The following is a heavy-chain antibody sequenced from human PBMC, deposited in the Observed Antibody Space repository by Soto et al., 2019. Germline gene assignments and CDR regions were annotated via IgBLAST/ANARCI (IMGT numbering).Heavy chain of an antibody. CDR1: GGSISSYY. CDR2: IYYSGST. J-gene: IGHJ4*02. V-gene: IGHV4-59*01. Sequence: QVQLQESGPGLVKPSETLSLTCTVSGGSISSYYWSWIRQPPGKGLEWIGYIYYSGSTNYNPSLKSRVTISVDTSKNQFSLKLSSVTAADTAVYYCASLSGGWSFPRDYWGQGTLVTVSS. D-gene: IGHD6-19*01. CDR3: ASLSGGWSFPRDY.